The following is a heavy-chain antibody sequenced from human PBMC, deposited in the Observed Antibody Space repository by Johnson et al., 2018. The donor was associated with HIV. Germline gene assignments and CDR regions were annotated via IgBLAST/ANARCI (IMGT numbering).Heavy chain of an antibody. J-gene: IGHJ3*02. D-gene: IGHD3-10*01. Sequence: QVQLVESGGGVVQPGGSLRLSCAASGFAFSNYGLHWVRQSPGKGLEWVAFIRYDGSNKYYADSVKGRFTISRDNSKNTLYLQMNSLRAEDTAVYYCAREYDAFDIWGQGTMVTVSS. CDR3: AREYDAFDI. V-gene: IGHV3-30*02. CDR2: IRYDGSNK. CDR1: GFAFSNYG.